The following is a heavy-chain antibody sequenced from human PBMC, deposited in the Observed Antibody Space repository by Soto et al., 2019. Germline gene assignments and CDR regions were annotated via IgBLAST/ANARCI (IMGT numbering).Heavy chain of an antibody. CDR3: AREWITGTTDYYYGMDV. CDR2: IWYDGSNK. CDR1: GFTFSSYG. D-gene: IGHD1-7*01. V-gene: IGHV3-33*01. J-gene: IGHJ6*02. Sequence: GGSLRLSCARSGFTFSSYGLPWVRQAPGTGLEWVAVIWYDGSNKYYADSVKGRFTISRDNSKNTLYLQMNSLRAEDTAGYYCAREWITGTTDYYYGMDVWGQGTTVTVSS.